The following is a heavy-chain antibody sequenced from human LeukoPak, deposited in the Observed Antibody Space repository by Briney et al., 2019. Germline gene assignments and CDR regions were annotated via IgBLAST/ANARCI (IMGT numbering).Heavy chain of an antibody. CDR3: ARDRYYYDSSGYYGVDY. CDR1: GGSISRDGYY. J-gene: IGHJ4*02. Sequence: KSSQTLSLTCTVSGGSISRDGYYWGWIRQHPGKGLEWIGHIYYSGSTYHNPSLKSRVTISVDTSANQFSLKLSSVTAADTAVYYCARDRYYYDSSGYYGVDYWGQGTLVTVSS. CDR2: IYYSGST. V-gene: IGHV4-31*03. D-gene: IGHD3-22*01.